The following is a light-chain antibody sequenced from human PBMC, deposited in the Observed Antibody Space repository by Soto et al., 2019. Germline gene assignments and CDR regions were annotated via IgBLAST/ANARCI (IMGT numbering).Light chain of an antibody. J-gene: IGLJ3*02. CDR3: QTWGTGIQV. CDR1: SGHSSYA. V-gene: IGLV4-69*01. Sequence: QSVLTQSPSASASLGASVKLTCTLSSGHSSYAIAWHQQQPEKGPRYLMKLNSDGSHSKGDGIPDRCSGSSSGAERYLTISSRQSEDEADYYCQTWGTGIQVFGGGTKLTVL. CDR2: LNSDGSH.